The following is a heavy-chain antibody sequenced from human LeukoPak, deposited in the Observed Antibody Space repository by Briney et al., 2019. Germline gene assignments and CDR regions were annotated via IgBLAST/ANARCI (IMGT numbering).Heavy chain of an antibody. Sequence: GGSLRLPCAASGFTFSSYAMSWVRQAPGKGLEWVSSISSSSGYIYYADSVKGRFTISRDNAKNSLYLQMNSLRAEDTAVYYCARAGHYGDYATPDAFDIWGQGTMVTVSS. J-gene: IGHJ3*02. CDR3: ARAGHYGDYATPDAFDI. D-gene: IGHD4-17*01. CDR2: ISSSSGYI. CDR1: GFTFSSYA. V-gene: IGHV3-21*01.